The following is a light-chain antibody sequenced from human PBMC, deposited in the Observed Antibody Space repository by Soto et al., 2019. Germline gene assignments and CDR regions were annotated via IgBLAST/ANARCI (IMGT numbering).Light chain of an antibody. CDR3: CSHAGSFTLV. CDR1: SSGVGGYNY. Sequence: QSALTQPRSVSGSPGQSVTISCTGTSSGVGGYNYVSWYQKYPGKAPRLMIYDVSKRPSGVPDRFSGSKSGNTASLTISGLQAEDEADYYCCSHAGSFTLVFCGGTKLTVL. V-gene: IGLV2-11*01. CDR2: DVS. J-gene: IGLJ2*01.